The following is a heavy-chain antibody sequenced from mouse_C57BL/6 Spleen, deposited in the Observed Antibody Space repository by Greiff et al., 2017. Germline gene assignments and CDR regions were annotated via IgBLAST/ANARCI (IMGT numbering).Heavy chain of an antibody. J-gene: IGHJ2*01. Sequence: EVKLQESGPELVKPGASVKIPCKASGYTFTDYNMDWVKQSHGKSLEWIGDINPNNGGTIYNQKFKGKATLTVDKSSSTAYMELRSLTSEDTAVYDRARRTAQALYYCDYWGQGTTLTVSS. CDR1: GYTFTDYN. D-gene: IGHD3-2*02. V-gene: IGHV1-18*01. CDR3: ARRTAQALYYCDY. CDR2: INPNNGGT.